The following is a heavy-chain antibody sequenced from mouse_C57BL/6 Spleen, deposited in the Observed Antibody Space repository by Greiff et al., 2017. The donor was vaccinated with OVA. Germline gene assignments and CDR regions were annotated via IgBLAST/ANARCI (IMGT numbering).Heavy chain of an antibody. CDR3: ALFYWYFDV. D-gene: IGHD6-5*01. J-gene: IGHJ1*03. CDR1: GYTFTSYW. Sequence: ESGAELVKPGASVKLSCKASGYTFTSYWMHWVKQRPGQGLEWIGMIHPNSGSTNYNEKFKSKATLTVDKSSSTAYMQLSSLTSEDSAVYYCALFYWYFDVWGTGTTVTVSS. V-gene: IGHV1-64*01. CDR2: IHPNSGST.